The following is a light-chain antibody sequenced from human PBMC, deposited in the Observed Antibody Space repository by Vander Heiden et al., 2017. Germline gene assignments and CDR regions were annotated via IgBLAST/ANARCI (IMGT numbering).Light chain of an antibody. CDR2: GAS. V-gene: IGKV3-20*01. CDR1: QSVSSSY. Sequence: ELVLTQSPGTLSLSPGERATLSCRASQSVSSSYLAWYQQKPGQAPRLLIYGASSRATGIPDRFSGSGSGTDFTLTISRLEPEDFAVHYCQQEGSSPYTFGQGTKLEIK. J-gene: IGKJ2*01. CDR3: QQEGSSPYT.